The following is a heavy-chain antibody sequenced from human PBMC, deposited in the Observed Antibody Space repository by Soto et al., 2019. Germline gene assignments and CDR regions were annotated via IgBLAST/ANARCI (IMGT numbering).Heavy chain of an antibody. Sequence: QVQLVESGGGVVQPGRSLRLSCAASGFTFSSYGMHWVRQAPGKGLEWVAVISYDGSNKCYADSVKGRFTISRDNSKNTLYLQMNSLRAEDTAVYYCAGEQWLKGYYYYGMDVWGQGTTVTVSS. CDR1: GFTFSSYG. CDR2: ISYDGSNK. V-gene: IGHV3-30*03. D-gene: IGHD6-19*01. CDR3: AGEQWLKGYYYYGMDV. J-gene: IGHJ6*02.